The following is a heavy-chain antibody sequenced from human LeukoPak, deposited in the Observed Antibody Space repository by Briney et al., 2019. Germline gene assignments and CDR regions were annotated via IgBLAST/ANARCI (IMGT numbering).Heavy chain of an antibody. D-gene: IGHD3-3*01. J-gene: IGHJ5*02. V-gene: IGHV4-61*01. CDR2: IYYSGST. CDR3: ARTFWSGYYRWFDP. CDR1: GCSFSSGSYY. Sequence: SETLSLTCTVCGCSFSSGSYYWSWIRQPPGKGLDWFGYIYYSGSTNYNPSLKSRVTISVDTSKNQFSLKLSSVTAADTAVYYCARTFWSGYYRWFDPWGQGTLVTVSS.